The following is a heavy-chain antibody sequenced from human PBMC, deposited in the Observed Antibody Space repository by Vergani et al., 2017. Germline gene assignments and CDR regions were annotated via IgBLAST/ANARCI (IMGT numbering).Heavy chain of an antibody. V-gene: IGHV4-39*01. CDR1: GASIRSSNYY. D-gene: IGHD6-19*01. CDR3: AGHSTVEWLVKLGWIDP. CDR2: IYYSRST. Sequence: QLQLQESGPGLVKPSATLSLTCSVSGASIRSSNYYWGWIRQPPGKGLEWIASIYYSRSTYYNPSLKSRVTISVDTSKNQFSLKLSSVTAADTAVYFCAGHSTVEWLVKLGWIDPWGQGILVTVSS. J-gene: IGHJ5*02.